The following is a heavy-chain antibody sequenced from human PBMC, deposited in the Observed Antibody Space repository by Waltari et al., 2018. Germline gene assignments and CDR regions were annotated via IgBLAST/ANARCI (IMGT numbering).Heavy chain of an antibody. V-gene: IGHV4-30-2*01. J-gene: IGHJ3*01. D-gene: IGHD1-26*01. CDR3: ARGIVGATGAFDF. CDR2: IYHSWRP. CDR1: GGSISSGGYS. Sequence: QLQLQESGSGLVKPSQTLSLTCAVSGGSISSGGYSWSWIRQPPGKGPGWMGYIYHSWRPYYHPTLTSRGTIAVGRSKNQFSLKLSCVTAADTAVYYCARGIVGATGAFDFWGQGTMVTVSS.